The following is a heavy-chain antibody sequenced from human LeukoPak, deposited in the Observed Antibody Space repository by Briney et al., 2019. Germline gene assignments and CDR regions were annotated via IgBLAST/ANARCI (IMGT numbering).Heavy chain of an antibody. CDR1: GFTFSHFW. CDR3: ARGGGLDV. Sequence: GGSLRLSCAASGFTFSHFWMSWVRQAPGKGLEWVAYIKKTGSETYYVDSVKGRFTITRDNTRNSLFLQMSNLRAEDTAVYFCARGGGLDVWGQGATVTVSS. CDR2: IKKTGSET. D-gene: IGHD3-16*01. J-gene: IGHJ6*02. V-gene: IGHV3-7*03.